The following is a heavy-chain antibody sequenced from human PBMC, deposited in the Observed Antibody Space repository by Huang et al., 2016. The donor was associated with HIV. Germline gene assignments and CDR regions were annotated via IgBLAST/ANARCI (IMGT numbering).Heavy chain of an antibody. J-gene: IGHJ4*02. V-gene: IGHV3-33*04. CDR3: ARGDYYDSSGYHPGYVDY. Sequence: VPLIDYGGGVVQPGKSLRLSCATSGFILSNYGMHWVRQAPGKVLRVAAFIRNDGMKKNYAESGRGRLTVGRDNGNNTLFLQMRSLGVNDTAVYYCARGDYYDSSGYHPGYVDYWGQGILVTVSS. CDR1: GFILSNYG. D-gene: IGHD3-22*01. CDR2: IRNDGMKK.